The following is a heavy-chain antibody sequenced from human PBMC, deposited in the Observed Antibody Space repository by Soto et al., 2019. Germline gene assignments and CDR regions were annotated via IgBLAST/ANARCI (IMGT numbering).Heavy chain of an antibody. D-gene: IGHD2-2*01. CDR3: ARDLGYCSSTSCKRDPYNWFDP. CDR2: ISSSGSTI. CDR1: GFTFSVYY. J-gene: IGHJ5*02. V-gene: IGHV3-11*01. Sequence: GSLRLSCAASGFTFSVYYMSWIRQAPGKGLEWVSYISSSGSTIYYADSVKGRFTISRDNAKNSLYLQMNSLRAEDTAVYYCARDLGYCSSTSCKRDPYNWFDPWGQGTLVTVSS.